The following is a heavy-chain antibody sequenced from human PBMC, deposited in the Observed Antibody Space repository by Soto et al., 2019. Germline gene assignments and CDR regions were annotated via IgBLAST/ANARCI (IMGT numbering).Heavy chain of an antibody. Sequence: EVQLVESGGGLVQPGGSLRLSCAASGFTFSSYEMNWVRQAPGKGLEWVSYISSSGSTIYYADSVKGRFTISRDNAKNSLYLQMNRLRAEDTAVYYCARDLFRIRDGYGLLSSYYYGRAVWGQGTTVTVSS. D-gene: IGHD2-21*01. CDR3: ARDLFRIRDGYGLLSSYYYGRAV. CDR2: ISSSGSTI. CDR1: GFTFSSYE. J-gene: IGHJ6*02. V-gene: IGHV3-48*03.